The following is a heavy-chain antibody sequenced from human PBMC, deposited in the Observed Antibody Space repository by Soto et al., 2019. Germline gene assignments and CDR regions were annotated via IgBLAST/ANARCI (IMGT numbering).Heavy chain of an antibody. CDR2: ISSNGGST. Sequence: HPGGSLRLSCSASGFTFSSYAMHWVRQAPGKGLEYVSAISSNGGSTNYADSVKVRFTISRDNSKNTLYLQMSSLRVEDTAVYYCAKNRGLQYYFDYWGQGTLVTVSS. CDR1: GFTFSSYA. V-gene: IGHV3-64D*06. J-gene: IGHJ4*02. CDR3: AKNRGLQYYFDY.